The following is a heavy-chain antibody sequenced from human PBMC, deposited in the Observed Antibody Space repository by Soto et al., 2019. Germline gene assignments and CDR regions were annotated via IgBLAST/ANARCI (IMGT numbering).Heavy chain of an antibody. J-gene: IGHJ6*02. V-gene: IGHV1-18*04. Sequence: ASFRVSFTTSGSTFAIYGIIWVRQAPVQWLEWMGWISAYNGNTNYAQKLQGRVTMTTDTSTSTAYMELRSLRSDDTAVYYCARDGVVGATGYYYGMDVWGQGTTVTVSS. D-gene: IGHD1-26*01. CDR3: ARDGVVGATGYYYGMDV. CDR1: GSTFAIYG. CDR2: ISAYNGNT.